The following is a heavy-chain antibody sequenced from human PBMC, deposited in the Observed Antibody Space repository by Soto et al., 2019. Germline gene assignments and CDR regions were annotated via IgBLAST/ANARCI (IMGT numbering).Heavy chain of an antibody. V-gene: IGHV1-69*13. Sequence: ASVKVSCKASGGTFSSYAISWVRQAPGKGLEWMGGIIPIFGTANYAQKFQGRVTITADESTSTAYMELSSLRSEDTAVYYCAREYSSGWPDYRYYYYGMDVWGQGTTVTVSS. CDR1: GGTFSSYA. J-gene: IGHJ6*02. CDR3: AREYSSGWPDYRYYYYGMDV. D-gene: IGHD6-19*01. CDR2: IIPIFGTA.